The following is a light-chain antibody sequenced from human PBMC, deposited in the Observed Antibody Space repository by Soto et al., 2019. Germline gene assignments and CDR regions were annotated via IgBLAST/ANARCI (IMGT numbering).Light chain of an antibody. V-gene: IGKV3-20*01. J-gene: IGKJ1*01. CDR3: LQYGSSRT. CDR1: QSVSSSC. CDR2: GAS. Sequence: ETVLAQSPVTRPLSPGERATLSCRASQSVSSSCLAWYQQKPGQAPRLLFYGASSRATGIPDRFSGSGSGTDFTLTISRLEPEDFAVYYCLQYGSSRTFGQGTKVDIK.